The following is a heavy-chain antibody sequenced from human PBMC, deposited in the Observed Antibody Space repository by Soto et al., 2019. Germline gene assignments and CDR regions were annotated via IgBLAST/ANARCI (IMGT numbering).Heavy chain of an antibody. CDR2: INHSGST. CDR3: ARGDYEILTGYSQRYSEY. V-gene: IGHV4-34*01. J-gene: IGHJ4*02. D-gene: IGHD3-9*01. CDR1: GGSFSGYY. Sequence: SETLSLTCAVYGGSFSGYYWSWIRQPPGKGLEWIGEINHSGSTNYNPSLKSRVTISVDTSKNQFSLKLSSVTAADTAVYYCARGDYEILTGYSQRYSEYWGQGTMVNVSS.